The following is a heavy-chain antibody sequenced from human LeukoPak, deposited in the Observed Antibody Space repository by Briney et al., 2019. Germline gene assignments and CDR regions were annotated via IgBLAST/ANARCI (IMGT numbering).Heavy chain of an antibody. V-gene: IGHV3-23*01. CDR3: AKRASRAFDI. Sequence: GGSLRLSCTASGFTFSSFAMTWVRQAPGKGLEWVSDISGSGTATYNADSVKGRFTTSKNNSKNTLFMQISSLGAEATALYYFAKRASRAFDIWGQGTMVTGSS. CDR1: GFTFSSFA. CDR2: ISGSGTAT. J-gene: IGHJ3*02.